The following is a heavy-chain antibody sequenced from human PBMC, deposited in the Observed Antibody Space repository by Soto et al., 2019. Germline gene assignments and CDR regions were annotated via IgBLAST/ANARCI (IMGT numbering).Heavy chain of an antibody. CDR3: VRPQAKELGTIRGAFDI. V-gene: IGHV5-51*01. CDR2: IYPADSDT. D-gene: IGHD3-10*01. J-gene: IGHJ3*02. Sequence: GESLKISCKGSGDTFTSHWIAWVRQMPGKGLELMGLIYPADSDTRYSPSFEGQVTISVDKSISTAYLQWSSLKASDTAMYYCVRPQAKELGTIRGAFDIWGQGPMVTVS. CDR1: GDTFTSHW.